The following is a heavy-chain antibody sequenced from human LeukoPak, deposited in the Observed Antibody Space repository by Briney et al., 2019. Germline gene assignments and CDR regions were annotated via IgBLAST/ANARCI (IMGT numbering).Heavy chain of an antibody. CDR2: IWYDGSNK. V-gene: IGHV3-33*01. Sequence: PGGSLRLSCAASGFTFSSYGMHWVRQAPGKGLEWVAVIWYDGSNKYYADSVKGRFTISRDNSKNTLYLQMNSLRAEDTAVYYCARDKLMVYAGLIDYWGQGTLVTVSS. CDR3: ARDKLMVYAGLIDY. CDR1: GFTFSSYG. D-gene: IGHD2-8*01. J-gene: IGHJ4*02.